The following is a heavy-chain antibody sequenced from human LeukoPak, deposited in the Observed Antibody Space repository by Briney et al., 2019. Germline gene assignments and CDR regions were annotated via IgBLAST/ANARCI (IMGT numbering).Heavy chain of an antibody. Sequence: QAGGSLRLSCAASGFTFSSYGMRWVRQAPGKGLEWVAVIWYDGSNKYYADSVKGRFTISRDNSKNTLYLQMNSLRAEDTAVYYCAREDSGSYYGYWGQGTLVTVSS. CDR2: IWYDGSNK. J-gene: IGHJ4*02. CDR1: GFTFSSYG. D-gene: IGHD1-26*01. CDR3: AREDSGSYYGY. V-gene: IGHV3-33*01.